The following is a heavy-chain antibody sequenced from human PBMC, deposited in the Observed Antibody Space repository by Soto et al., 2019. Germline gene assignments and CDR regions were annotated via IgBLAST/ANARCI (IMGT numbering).Heavy chain of an antibody. CDR3: ARGSRYYYGSGSKRPNWFDP. Sequence: SETLSLTCAVYGGSFSGYYWSWIRQPPGKGLEWIGEINHSGSTNYNPSLKSRVTISVDTSKNQFSLKLSSVTAADTAVYYCARGSRYYYGSGSKRPNWFDPWGQGTLVTVSS. V-gene: IGHV4-34*01. D-gene: IGHD3-10*01. CDR2: INHSGST. J-gene: IGHJ5*02. CDR1: GGSFSGYY.